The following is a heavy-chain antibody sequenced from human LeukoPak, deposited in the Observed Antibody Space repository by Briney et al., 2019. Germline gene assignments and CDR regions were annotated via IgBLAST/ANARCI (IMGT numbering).Heavy chain of an antibody. CDR2: IYDSGSS. D-gene: IGHD2-15*01. Sequence: KPSETLSLTCTVSGGSISSYYWSWIRRSPGKGLEWIGYIYDSGSSNYNPSLKSRVTMSVDTSKDQFSLKLSSVTTADTAVYYCARGFCSGGSCYFDYWGQGTLVTVSS. J-gene: IGHJ4*02. CDR3: ARGFCSGGSCYFDY. CDR1: GGSISSYY. V-gene: IGHV4-59*01.